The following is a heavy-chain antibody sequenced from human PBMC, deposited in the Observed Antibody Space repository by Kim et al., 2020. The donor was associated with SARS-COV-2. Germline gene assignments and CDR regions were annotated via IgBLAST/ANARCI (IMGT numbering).Heavy chain of an antibody. CDR2: ISDSGGST. CDR1: GLTFSSYA. D-gene: IGHD2-21*01. V-gene: IGHV3-23*01. J-gene: IGHJ4*02. Sequence: GGSLRLSCAASGLTFSSYAMTWVRQAPGKGLEWVSSISDSGGSTYYADSVRGRFTISRDNSKNTLYLQMNSLTAEDTAVYWCATRLITFDDWGQGTLVTVSS. CDR3: ATRLITFDD.